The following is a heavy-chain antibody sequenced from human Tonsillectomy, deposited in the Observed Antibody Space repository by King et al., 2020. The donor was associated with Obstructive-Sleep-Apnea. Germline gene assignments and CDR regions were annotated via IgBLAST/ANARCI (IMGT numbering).Heavy chain of an antibody. CDR3: ARSVKWQQLVYYYYGMDV. Sequence: VQLVESGGGLVQPGGSLRLSCAASGFTFSSYSMNWVRQAPGKGLEWVSYISSSSSTIYYADSVKGRFTISRDNAKNSLYLQMNSLRAEDTAVYYCARSVKWQQLVYYYYGMDVWGQGTTVTVSS. D-gene: IGHD6-13*01. V-gene: IGHV3-48*04. J-gene: IGHJ6*02. CDR1: GFTFSSYS. CDR2: ISSSSSTI.